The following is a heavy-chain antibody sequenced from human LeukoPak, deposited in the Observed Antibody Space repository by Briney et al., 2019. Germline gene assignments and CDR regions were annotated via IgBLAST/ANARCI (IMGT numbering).Heavy chain of an antibody. V-gene: IGHV1-2*02. D-gene: IGHD2-15*01. CDR3: RYCSGGSCGFDY. Sequence: GASVKVSCKASGYTFTGYYMHWVRQAPGQGLEWMGWINPNSGGTNYAQKFQGRVTMTRDTSISTVYMELSRLRSDDTAVYYCRYCSGGSCGFDYWGQGTLVTVSS. CDR1: GYTFTGYY. J-gene: IGHJ4*02. CDR2: INPNSGGT.